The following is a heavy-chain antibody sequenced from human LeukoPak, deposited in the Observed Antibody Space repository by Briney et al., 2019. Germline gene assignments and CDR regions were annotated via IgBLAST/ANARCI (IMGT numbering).Heavy chain of an antibody. CDR2: INPNSGAA. CDR1: GYTFIDYY. V-gene: IGHV1-2*06. J-gene: IGHJ6*03. D-gene: IGHD3-10*01. Sequence: ASVKVSCKASGYTFIDYYMHWVRQAPGQGLEWMGRINPNSGAADYTQEFQGRVTMTRDTSINTVYMELSRLRSDDTAVYYCARIGSGSYYTTYKPNYHYYFMDVWGKGTTVTVSS. CDR3: ARIGSGSYYTTYKPNYHYYFMDV.